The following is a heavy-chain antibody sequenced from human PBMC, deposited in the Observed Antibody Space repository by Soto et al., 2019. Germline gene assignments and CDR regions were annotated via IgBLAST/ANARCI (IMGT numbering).Heavy chain of an antibody. CDR1: GFTVSSNY. Sequence: VQLVESGGGLVQPGGSLRLSCAASGFTVSSNYMSWVRQAPGKGLEGVSVIYSGGSTYYADSVKGRFTISRDNSQNTLYLQMTSLRAEDTAVYYCARDRTDFDWLLIYWSQGTLVTVSS. J-gene: IGHJ4*02. CDR3: ARDRTDFDWLLIY. D-gene: IGHD3-9*01. V-gene: IGHV3-66*01. CDR2: IYSGGST.